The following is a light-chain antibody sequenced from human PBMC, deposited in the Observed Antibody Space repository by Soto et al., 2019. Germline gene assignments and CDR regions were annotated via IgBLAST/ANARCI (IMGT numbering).Light chain of an antibody. CDR1: SSDVGGYNY. J-gene: IGLJ1*01. Sequence: QSALTQPASVSGSPGQSITISCTGTSSDVGGYNYVSWYQQHPGKAPKLMIYEVSNRPSGVSNRFSGSKSGNTASLTISGLQAEDEADYYCSSYTSSSTCLGNGTKVTV. CDR2: EVS. V-gene: IGLV2-14*01. CDR3: SSYTSSSTC.